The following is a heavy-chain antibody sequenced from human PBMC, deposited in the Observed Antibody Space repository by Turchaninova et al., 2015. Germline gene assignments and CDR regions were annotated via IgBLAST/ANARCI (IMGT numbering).Heavy chain of an antibody. CDR1: GDAFTSNW. CDR3: ARRGYTSGRTQTYYFDF. V-gene: IGHV5-10-1*03. CDR2: IDPNDFYT. Sequence: VQLVQSGAKVKKPGGSLTISGKGSGDAFTSNWITWVPQMPGKGREWMGTIDPNDFYTKYSPSFQGHVIISADKSITTAYLQWSSLEASDTAMYYCARRGYTSGRTQTYYFDFWGQGTLVTVSS. J-gene: IGHJ4*02. D-gene: IGHD6-19*01.